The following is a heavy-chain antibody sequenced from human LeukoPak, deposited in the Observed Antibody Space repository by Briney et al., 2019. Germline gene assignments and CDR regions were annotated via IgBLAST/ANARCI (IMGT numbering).Heavy chain of an antibody. J-gene: IGHJ4*02. V-gene: IGHV1-8*01. Sequence: ASVKVSCKASGYTFTSYDINWVRQATGQGLEWMGWMNPNSGNTGYAQKFQGRVTMTRNTSISTAYMELSSLRSEDTAVYYCARVGRGPNYYDSSGYYYPFGYWGQGTLVTVSS. CDR1: GYTFTSYD. CDR3: ARVGRGPNYYDSSGYYYPFGY. CDR2: MNPNSGNT. D-gene: IGHD3-22*01.